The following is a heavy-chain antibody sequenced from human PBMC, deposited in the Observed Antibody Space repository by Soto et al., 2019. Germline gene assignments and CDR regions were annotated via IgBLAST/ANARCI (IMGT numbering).Heavy chain of an antibody. CDR1: GFTFGSYG. V-gene: IGHV3-30*18. Sequence: GGSLRLSCAASGFTFGSYGMHWVRQAPGKGLEWVAVISYDGSNKYYADSVKGRFTISRDISKNTLYLQMNSLRAEDTAVYYCAKGITIFGVVITHYYMDVWGKGTTVTVSS. CDR3: AKGITIFGVVITHYYMDV. CDR2: ISYDGSNK. D-gene: IGHD3-3*01. J-gene: IGHJ6*03.